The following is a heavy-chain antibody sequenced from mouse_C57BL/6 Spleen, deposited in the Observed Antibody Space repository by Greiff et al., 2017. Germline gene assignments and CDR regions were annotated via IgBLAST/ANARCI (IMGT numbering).Heavy chain of an antibody. CDR3: AREAWLAY. Sequence: QVQLQQPGAELVMPGASVKLSCKASGYTFTSYWMHWVKQRPGQGLEWIGAIDPSDSYTNYNQTFKGKSTLTVDKSSSTAYMQLSSLTSEDSAVYYCAREAWLAYWGQGTLVTVSA. CDR1: GYTFTSYW. V-gene: IGHV1-69*01. CDR2: IDPSDSYT. J-gene: IGHJ3*01.